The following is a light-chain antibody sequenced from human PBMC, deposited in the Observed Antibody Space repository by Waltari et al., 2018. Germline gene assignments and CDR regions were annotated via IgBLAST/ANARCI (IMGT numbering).Light chain of an antibody. Sequence: QSVLTQPPSVSGAPGQTVTISCTGSSSNIRAVSAVHWYQHLPGTAPKVLISDNINRPSGVPDRFSGSTSGASASLAITGLQAGDEADYYCQSYDNNLNAWVFGGGTKLTVL. CDR3: QSYDNNLNAWV. CDR1: SSNIRAVSA. J-gene: IGLJ3*02. V-gene: IGLV1-40*01. CDR2: DNI.